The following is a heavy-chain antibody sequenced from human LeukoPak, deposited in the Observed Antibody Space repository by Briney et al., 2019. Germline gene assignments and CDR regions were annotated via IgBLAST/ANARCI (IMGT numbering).Heavy chain of an antibody. CDR2: INWNGGST. Sequence: RPGGSLRLSCAASGFPFYDYGMSWVRQATGKGLEWVSGINWNGGSTGYADSVKGRFTISRDNAKNSLYLQMNSLRAEDTALYYCARSVDASLDYWGQGTLVTVSS. V-gene: IGHV3-20*04. D-gene: IGHD2-15*01. CDR3: ARSVDASLDY. CDR1: GFPFYDYG. J-gene: IGHJ4*02.